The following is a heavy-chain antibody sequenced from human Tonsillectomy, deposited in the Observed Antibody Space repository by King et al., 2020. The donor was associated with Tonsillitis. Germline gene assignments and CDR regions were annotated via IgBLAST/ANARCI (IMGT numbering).Heavy chain of an antibody. CDR1: GFTFSSYA. V-gene: IGHV3-23*03. CDR3: AKDIGSGGSGMIGMDV. CDR2: IYSGGSST. D-gene: IGHD3-10*01. Sequence: EVQLVESGGGLVQPGGSLRLSCAVSGFTFSSYAMSWVRQAPGKGLEWVSVIYSGGSSTYYADSVKGRFTISRDNSKNTLYLLMNSLRAEDTAVYYCAKDIGSGGSGMIGMDVWGQGTTVTVSS. J-gene: IGHJ6*02.